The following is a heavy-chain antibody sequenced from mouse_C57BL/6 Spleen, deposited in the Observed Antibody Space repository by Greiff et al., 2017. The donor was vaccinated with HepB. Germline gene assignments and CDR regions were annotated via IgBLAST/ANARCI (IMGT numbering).Heavy chain of an antibody. CDR3: ARGTTVVATGYFDY. CDR2: ISDGGSYT. V-gene: IGHV5-4*03. CDR1: GFTFSSYA. D-gene: IGHD1-1*01. Sequence: EVKLVESGGGLVKPGGSLKLSCAASGFTFSSYAMSWVRQTPEKRLEWVATISDGGSYTYYPDNVKGRFTISRDNAKNNLYLQMSHLKSEDTAMYYCARGTTVVATGYFDYWGQGTTLTVSS. J-gene: IGHJ2*01.